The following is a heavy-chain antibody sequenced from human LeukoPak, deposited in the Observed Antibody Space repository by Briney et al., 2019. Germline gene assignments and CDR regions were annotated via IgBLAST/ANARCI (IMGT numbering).Heavy chain of an antibody. Sequence: GGSLRLSCAASGFTFSSYSMNWVRQAPGKGLEWVSSISGSSSYIYYADSVKGRFTISRDSAKNSLHLQMSSLRAEDTAVYYCARDSANVVGAKSIFDYWGQGALVTVSS. D-gene: IGHD1-26*01. J-gene: IGHJ4*02. CDR2: ISGSSSYI. CDR1: GFTFSSYS. V-gene: IGHV3-21*01. CDR3: ARDSANVVGAKSIFDY.